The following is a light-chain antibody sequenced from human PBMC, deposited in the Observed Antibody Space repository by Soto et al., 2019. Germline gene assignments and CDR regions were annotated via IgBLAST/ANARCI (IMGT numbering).Light chain of an antibody. CDR1: QSVNNF. V-gene: IGKV3-11*01. CDR2: DAS. CDR3: QQRSNWPPT. J-gene: IGKJ4*01. Sequence: EVVLTQSPATLSLSPGERATLSCRASQSVNNFLAWYQQKPGQAPRLLIYDASNRATGIPARFSGSGSGTDFTLTISSLEPEDFAVYYCQQRSNWPPTFGGGTKVDIK.